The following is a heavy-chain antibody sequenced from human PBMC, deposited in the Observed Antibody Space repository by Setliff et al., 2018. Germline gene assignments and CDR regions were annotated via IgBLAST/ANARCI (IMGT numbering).Heavy chain of an antibody. CDR1: AGSLTSGSYY. V-gene: IGHV4-61*02. CDR2: LHTSGTT. D-gene: IGHD1-26*01. Sequence: SQTLSLTCAVSAGSLTSGSYYWSWIRQPAGEGLEWIGRLHTSGTTVYNPSLKGRVTISADTSTNHFSLKLTSVTAADTAVYYCARDNTIVGATDYWGQGALVTVSS. J-gene: IGHJ4*02. CDR3: ARDNTIVGATDY.